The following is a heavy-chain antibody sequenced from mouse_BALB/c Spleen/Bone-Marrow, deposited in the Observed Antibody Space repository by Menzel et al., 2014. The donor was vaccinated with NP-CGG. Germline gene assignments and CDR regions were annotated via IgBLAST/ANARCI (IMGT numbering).Heavy chain of an antibody. CDR1: GFNIKDTY. D-gene: IGHD2-14*01. Sequence: EVMLVESGAELVKPGASVKLSCTASGFNIKDTYMHWVRQRPEQGLEWIGRIDPANGNTKYDPKFQGKATITADTSSNTAYLQLSSLTSEDTAVYYCARWDYRYDYWGQGTTLTVSS. V-gene: IGHV14-3*02. CDR2: IDPANGNT. J-gene: IGHJ2*01. CDR3: ARWDYRYDY.